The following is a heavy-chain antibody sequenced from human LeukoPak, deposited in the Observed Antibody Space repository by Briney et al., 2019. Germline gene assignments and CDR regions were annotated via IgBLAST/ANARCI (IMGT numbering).Heavy chain of an antibody. CDR2: MYHSGSS. D-gene: IGHD1-14*01. J-gene: IGHJ4*02. CDR1: AYSISSGYH. Sequence: SETLSLTCTVSAYSISSGYHWGWIRPPPGKGLEWIGSMYHSGSSYYNPSLKSRVTISVETSKNQFSLKLTSVTAADTAEYYCARDRLTGYYFDYWGQGTLVTVSS. CDR3: ARDRLTGYYFDY. V-gene: IGHV4-38-2*02.